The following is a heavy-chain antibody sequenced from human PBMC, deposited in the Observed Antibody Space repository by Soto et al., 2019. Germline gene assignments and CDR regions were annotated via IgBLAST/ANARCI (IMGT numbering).Heavy chain of an antibody. J-gene: IGHJ5*02. D-gene: IGHD3-22*01. Sequence: VQLVESGGGVVQPGRSLRLSCAASGFTFSSYGMHWVRQAPGKGLEWVAVISYDGSNKYYADSVKGRFTISRDNSKNTLFLQMNRLRGEDTAVYYCAKEYYYDSSGYGHWFDPWGQGTLVTVSS. V-gene: IGHV3-30*18. CDR2: ISYDGSNK. CDR3: AKEYYYDSSGYGHWFDP. CDR1: GFTFSSYG.